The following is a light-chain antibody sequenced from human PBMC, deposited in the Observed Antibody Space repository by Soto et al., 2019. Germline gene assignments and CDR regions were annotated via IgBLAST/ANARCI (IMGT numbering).Light chain of an antibody. Sequence: DIVMTQSPVSLPVTPGEPASISCRSSQSLLHSHGYTYLDWYLQKPGQSPQLLIYMGSTRASGGPDRVSGSGSDTDFTMKISRVEAEDVGVYYCMQALQIPLTFGGGTKVEIK. V-gene: IGKV2-28*01. CDR1: QSLLHSHGYTY. CDR3: MQALQIPLT. J-gene: IGKJ4*01. CDR2: MGS.